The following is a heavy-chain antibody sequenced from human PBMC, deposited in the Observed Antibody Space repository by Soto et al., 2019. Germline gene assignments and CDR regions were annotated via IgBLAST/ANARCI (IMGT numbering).Heavy chain of an antibody. Sequence: PSETLSLTCTVSGGSISSYYWSWIRQPPGKGLEWIGYIYYSGSTNYNPSLKSRVTISVDTSKNQFSLKLSSVTAADTAVYYCARLPDPSSGWDYFDYWGQGTLVTVSS. V-gene: IGHV4-59*08. CDR2: IYYSGST. J-gene: IGHJ4*02. CDR3: ARLPDPSSGWDYFDY. CDR1: GGSISSYY. D-gene: IGHD6-19*01.